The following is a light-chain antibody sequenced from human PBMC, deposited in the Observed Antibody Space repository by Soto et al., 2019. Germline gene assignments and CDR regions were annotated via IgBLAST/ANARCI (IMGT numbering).Light chain of an antibody. CDR3: ATWDDTLRTWV. CDR2: NKN. Sequence: QSVLTQPPSRSGTPGRGVPIFCLGSNPTIGPNAVNWYQQIPGTAPKLLIYNKNQRPSGVPARFSGSKSGTSASLAISGLQSEDEADYPCATWDDTLRTWVFGGGTKLTVL. CDR1: NPTIGPNA. J-gene: IGLJ3*02. V-gene: IGLV1-44*01.